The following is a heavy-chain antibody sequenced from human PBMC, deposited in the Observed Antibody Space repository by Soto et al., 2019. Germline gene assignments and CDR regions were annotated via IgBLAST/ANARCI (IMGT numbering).Heavy chain of an antibody. Sequence: ASVTVSCQASGYTLTVHYMRCVRQAPGQGLEWRGWSNPNSGGTNCAQKLQGWVTRTRDTSISTAYMELSRLRSDDTAVYYCARGYCSSTSCSDYYYYYMDVWGKGTTVTVSS. J-gene: IGHJ6*03. CDR2: SNPNSGGT. CDR3: ARGYCSSTSCSDYYYYYMDV. V-gene: IGHV1-2*04. D-gene: IGHD2-2*01. CDR1: GYTLTVHY.